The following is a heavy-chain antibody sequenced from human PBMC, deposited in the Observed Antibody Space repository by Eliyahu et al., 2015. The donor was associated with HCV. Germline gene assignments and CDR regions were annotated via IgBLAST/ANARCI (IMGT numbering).Heavy chain of an antibody. J-gene: IGHJ6*02. CDR3: SRDIVATSPYTYGMDV. D-gene: IGHD5-12*01. CDR2: IWYDGSNK. CDR1: GFTFXSYG. V-gene: IGHV3-33*01. Sequence: QVQLVESGGGVVQPGRSLRLSCAASGFTFXSYGMHWVRQAPGKGLEWVAVIWYDGSNKYYGDSVKGRFTISRDNSKNTLYLQMNSLRAEDTAVYYCSRDIVATSPYTYGMDVWGQGTTVTVSS.